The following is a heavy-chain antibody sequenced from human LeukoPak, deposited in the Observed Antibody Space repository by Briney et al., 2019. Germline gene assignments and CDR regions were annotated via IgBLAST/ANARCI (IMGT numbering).Heavy chain of an antibody. CDR3: ARDLRARRAFDI. CDR1: GFTVSSNY. J-gene: IGHJ3*02. Sequence: PGGSLRLSCAASGFTVSSNYMSWVRQAPGKGLEWVSIIYNGGSTYYADSVKGRFTISRDNAKNSLYLQMNGLRAEDTAVYYCARDLRARRAFDIWGQGTKVTVSS. CDR2: IYNGGST. V-gene: IGHV3-53*01.